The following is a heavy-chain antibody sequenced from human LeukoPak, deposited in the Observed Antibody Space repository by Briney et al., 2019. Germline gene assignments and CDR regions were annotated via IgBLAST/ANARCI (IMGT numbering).Heavy chain of an antibody. Sequence: ASVKVSCKASGYTFTGYFMHWVRQAPGQGLEWMGWIYPNSGGTKYAQKFQGRVTMTRDTSISTAYLELSSLRSDDTAVYYCAREHMTRVTLDYWGQGTLVTVSS. CDR3: AREHMTRVTLDY. CDR2: IYPNSGGT. D-gene: IGHD4-17*01. CDR1: GYTFTGYF. V-gene: IGHV1-2*02. J-gene: IGHJ4*02.